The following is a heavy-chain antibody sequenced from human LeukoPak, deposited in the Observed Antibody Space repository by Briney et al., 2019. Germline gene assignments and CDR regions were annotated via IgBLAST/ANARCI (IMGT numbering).Heavy chain of an antibody. V-gene: IGHV3-53*01. Sequence: PGGSLRLSCAASGFTVSSNYMSWVRQAPGKGLEWVSVIYPGGSTYYADSVKGRFTIFRDNSKSTLYLQMNSLRVEDTAVYYCTGRGLYSSSWWAFDVWGQGTVVTVSS. CDR1: GFTVSSNY. CDR3: TGRGLYSSSWWAFDV. D-gene: IGHD6-13*01. J-gene: IGHJ3*01. CDR2: IYPGGST.